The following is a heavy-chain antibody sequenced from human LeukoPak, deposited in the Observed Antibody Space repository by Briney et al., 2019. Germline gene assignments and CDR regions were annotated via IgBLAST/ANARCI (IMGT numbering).Heavy chain of an antibody. D-gene: IGHD2-21*02. Sequence: GGSLRLSCAASGFTFSSYGMHWVRQAPGKGLEWVALISYDGSNKYYADSVKGRFTISRDNSKNTLYLQMNSLRAEDTAVYYCAKDHLAYCGGDCYYNYWGQGTLVTVSS. CDR1: GFTFSSYG. V-gene: IGHV3-30*18. J-gene: IGHJ4*02. CDR3: AKDHLAYCGGDCYYNY. CDR2: ISYDGSNK.